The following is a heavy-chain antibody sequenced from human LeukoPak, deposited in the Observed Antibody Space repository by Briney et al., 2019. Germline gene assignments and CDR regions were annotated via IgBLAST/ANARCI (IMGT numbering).Heavy chain of an antibody. D-gene: IGHD3-22*01. CDR3: ARLGYSYGPGKYYYDSSGYLVPKTHFDY. J-gene: IGHJ4*02. CDR2: IYPGDSDT. CDR1: GYSFTSYW. V-gene: IGHV5-51*01. Sequence: GESLKISCKGSGYSFTSYWIGWVRQMPGKGLEWMGIIYPGDSDTRYSPSFQGQVSISADKSISTAYLQWSSLKASDTAMYYCARLGYSYGPGKYYYDSSGYLVPKTHFDYWGQGTLVTVSS.